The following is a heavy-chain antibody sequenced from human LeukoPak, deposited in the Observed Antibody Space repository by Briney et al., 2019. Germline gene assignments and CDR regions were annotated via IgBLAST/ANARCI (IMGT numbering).Heavy chain of an antibody. V-gene: IGHV4-59*01. CDR2: IYYSGST. D-gene: IGHD6-19*01. Sequence: SETLSLTCTVSGGSISSYYWSWIRQPPGKGLEWIGYIYYSGSTNYNPSLKSRVTISVDTSKNQFSLKLSSVTAADTAVYYCARAYSSGWYWESFDYWGQGTLVTVSS. J-gene: IGHJ4*02. CDR1: GGSISSYY. CDR3: ARAYSSGWYWESFDY.